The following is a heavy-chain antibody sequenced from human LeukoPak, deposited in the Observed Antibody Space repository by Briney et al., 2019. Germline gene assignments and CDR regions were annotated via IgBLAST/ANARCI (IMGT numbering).Heavy chain of an antibody. Sequence: SETLSLTCTVSGGSISTYYWSWIRQPPGKRLEWIGYISYSGSTNYNPSLKSRVTISVDTSKNQFSLKLSSVTAADTAVYYCARGPPGGQFDPWGQGTLVTVSS. J-gene: IGHJ5*02. CDR1: GGSISTYY. D-gene: IGHD3-10*01. CDR2: ISYSGST. V-gene: IGHV4-59*01. CDR3: ARGPPGGQFDP.